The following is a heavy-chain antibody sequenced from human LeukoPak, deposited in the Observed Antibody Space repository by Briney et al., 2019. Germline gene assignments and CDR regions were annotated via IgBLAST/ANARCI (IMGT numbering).Heavy chain of an antibody. CDR3: ATNLGYSSLHY. Sequence: SETLSLTCAVSGYSISSGYYWGWIRQPPGKGLEWIGSIYHSGSTYYIPSLKSRVTISVDTSKNQFSLKVNSVTAADTAIYYCATNLGYSSLHYWGRGALVTVSS. D-gene: IGHD6-13*01. V-gene: IGHV4-38-2*01. CDR1: GYSISSGYY. J-gene: IGHJ4*02. CDR2: IYHSGST.